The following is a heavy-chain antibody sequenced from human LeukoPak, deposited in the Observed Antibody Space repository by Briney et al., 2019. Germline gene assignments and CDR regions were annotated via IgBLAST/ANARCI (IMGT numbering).Heavy chain of an antibody. Sequence: GGSLRLSCEVSGFIAGYNYMSWVRQAPGKGLEWVSVIYRGDTYYENSVKGRFSISRDDSKNTVFLQMNNLRVEDTAEYFCASYYCSSGSCYFDHWGQGTLVTVSS. V-gene: IGHV3-53*01. CDR3: ASYYCSSGSCYFDH. CDR2: IYRGDT. CDR1: GFIAGYNY. D-gene: IGHD2-15*01. J-gene: IGHJ4*02.